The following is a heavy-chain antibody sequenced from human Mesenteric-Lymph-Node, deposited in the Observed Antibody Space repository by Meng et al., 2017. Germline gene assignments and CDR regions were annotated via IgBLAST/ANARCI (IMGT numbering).Heavy chain of an antibody. V-gene: IGHV3-53*05. CDR2: IFRDGGT. D-gene: IGHD1-26*01. CDR3: ARGKPGMGLSFAY. J-gene: IGHJ4*02. Sequence: ESLKISCAASGFTFSSYSMNWVRQAPGKGLEWISVIFRDGGTYYADSVKGRFTISRDSSKNSLYLQMHSLRRDDTAVYYCARGKPGMGLSFAYWGQGTLVTVSS. CDR1: GFTFSSYS.